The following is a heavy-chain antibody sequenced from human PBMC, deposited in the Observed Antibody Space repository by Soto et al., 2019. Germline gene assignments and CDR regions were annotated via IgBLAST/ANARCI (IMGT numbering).Heavy chain of an antibody. Sequence: PSETLSLTCTVSGGSISSGGYYWSWIRQHPGKGLEWIGYIYYSGSTYYNPSLKSRVTISVDTSKNQFSLKLSSVTAADTAVYYCARGGIVVVVAARDAFDIWGQGTMVTVSS. CDR1: GGSISSGGYY. CDR2: IYYSGST. D-gene: IGHD2-15*01. J-gene: IGHJ3*02. V-gene: IGHV4-31*03. CDR3: ARGGIVVVVAARDAFDI.